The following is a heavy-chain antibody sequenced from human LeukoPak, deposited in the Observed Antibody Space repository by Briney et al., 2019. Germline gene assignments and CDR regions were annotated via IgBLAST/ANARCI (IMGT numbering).Heavy chain of an antibody. D-gene: IGHD2-15*01. CDR1: GGSISSSSYY. V-gene: IGHV4-39*02. J-gene: IGHJ4*02. CDR2: IYYSGST. Sequence: SETLSLTCTVSGGSISSSSYYWGWIRQPPGKGLEWIGSIYYSGSTYYNPSLKSRVTISVDTSKNQFSLKLRSVTAADTAVYSCARDVNYCSGGSCYYYFDYWGQGTLVTVSS. CDR3: ARDVNYCSGGSCYYYFDY.